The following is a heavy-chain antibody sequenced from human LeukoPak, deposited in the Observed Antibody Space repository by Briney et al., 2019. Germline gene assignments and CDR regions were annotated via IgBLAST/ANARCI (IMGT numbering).Heavy chain of an antibody. J-gene: IGHJ3*02. CDR3: ARVNSGRQTYDYVWGSYRHLGDDDAFDI. D-gene: IGHD3-16*02. V-gene: IGHV3-21*01. CDR2: ISSSSSYI. Sequence: PGGSLRLSCAASALTFSSYSMNWVRQAPGKGLEWVSSISSSSSYIYYADSVKGRFTISRDNAKHSLYLQMNSLRAEDTAVYYCARVNSGRQTYDYVWGSYRHLGDDDAFDIWGQGTMVTVSS. CDR1: ALTFSSYS.